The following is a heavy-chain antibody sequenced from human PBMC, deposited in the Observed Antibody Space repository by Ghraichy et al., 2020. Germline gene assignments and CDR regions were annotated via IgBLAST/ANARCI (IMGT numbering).Heavy chain of an antibody. Sequence: GGSLRLSCAASGFTFSSYAMSWVRQAPGKGLEWVSAISGSGGSTYYADSVKGRFTISRDNSKNTLYLQMNSLRAEDTAVYYCAKRNAGYLSVTPMDVWGQGTTVTVSS. J-gene: IGHJ6*02. CDR1: GFTFSSYA. V-gene: IGHV3-23*01. D-gene: IGHD3-22*01. CDR3: AKRNAGYLSVTPMDV. CDR2: ISGSGGST.